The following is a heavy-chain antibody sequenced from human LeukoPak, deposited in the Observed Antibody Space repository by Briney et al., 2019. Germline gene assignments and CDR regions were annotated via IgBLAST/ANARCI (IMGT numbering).Heavy chain of an antibody. CDR2: ISSSSSYI. Sequence: PGGSLRLSCAASGFTFSSYSMNWVRQAPGKGLEWVSSISSSSSYIYYADSVKGRFTNSRDNAKNSLYLQMNSLRAEDTAVYYCARGRSTAAITNWFDPWGQGTLVTVSS. CDR1: GFTFSSYS. J-gene: IGHJ5*02. V-gene: IGHV3-21*01. D-gene: IGHD2-2*01. CDR3: ARGRSTAAITNWFDP.